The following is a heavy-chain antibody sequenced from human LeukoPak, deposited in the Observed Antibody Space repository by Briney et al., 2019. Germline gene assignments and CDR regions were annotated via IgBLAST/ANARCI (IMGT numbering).Heavy chain of an antibody. Sequence: PSETLSLTCAVYDGSFSGYYWSWIRQPPGKGLEWIGEINHSGGTNYNPSLKSRVTISVDTSKNQFSLKLSSVTAADTAVYYCARGPGGQQLALVDYWGQGTLVTVSS. CDR1: DGSFSGYY. D-gene: IGHD6-13*01. CDR3: ARGPGGQQLALVDY. V-gene: IGHV4-34*01. J-gene: IGHJ4*02. CDR2: INHSGGT.